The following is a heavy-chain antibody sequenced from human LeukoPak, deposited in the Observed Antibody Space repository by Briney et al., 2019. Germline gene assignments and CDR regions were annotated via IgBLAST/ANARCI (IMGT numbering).Heavy chain of an antibody. CDR3: ARVDGSTSWGYYYYYMDV. D-gene: IGHD2-2*01. CDR1: GGSISSYY. J-gene: IGHJ6*03. V-gene: IGHV4-59*12. Sequence: SETLSLTCTVSGGSISSYYWSWIRQPPGKGLEWIGYIYYSGSTNYNPSLKSRVTISVDTSKNQFSLKLSSVTAADTAVYYCARVDGSTSWGYYYYYMDVWGKGTTVTVSS. CDR2: IYYSGST.